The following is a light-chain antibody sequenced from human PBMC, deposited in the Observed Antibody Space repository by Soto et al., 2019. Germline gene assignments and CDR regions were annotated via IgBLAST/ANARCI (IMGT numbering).Light chain of an antibody. J-gene: IGKJ2*01. CDR3: QHTNSFPYA. CDR2: AAS. CDR1: QGINSW. V-gene: IGKV1-12*01. Sequence: DIQMTQSPSSVSASVGDRVTITCRASQGINSWLAWYQQKPGKAPKLLIYAASSLQRGVPSRFSGSGSGTDFSLTISSLQPEDSAIYHCQHTNSFPYAFGHGTKLEIK.